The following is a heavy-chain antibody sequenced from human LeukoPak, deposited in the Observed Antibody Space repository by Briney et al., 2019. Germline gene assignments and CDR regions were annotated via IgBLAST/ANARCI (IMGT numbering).Heavy chain of an antibody. D-gene: IGHD5-12*01. V-gene: IGHV4-59*01. CDR1: GASISTYY. J-gene: IGHJ4*02. CDR3: VKGRDGYDV. Sequence: SSETLSLTCTVSGASISTYYWTWIRQPPGKGLEWIGYIYYTGSTDYNPSLKSRVTISVDTSKNQFSLKLRSVTAADTAVYYCVKGRDGYDVWGQGSLVTVSS. CDR2: IYYTGST.